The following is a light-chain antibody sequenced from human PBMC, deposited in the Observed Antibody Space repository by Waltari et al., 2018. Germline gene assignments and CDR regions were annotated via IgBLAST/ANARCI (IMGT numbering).Light chain of an antibody. Sequence: EVVMTQSPVSLSVTLGQAASISCKSSQSLVPVDGNTYLNWFHQRPGQSPRRLIYRVFKRDSGVPDRFSGSGSGTDFTLRISRVEAEGVGVYYCMQGTRWPYTFGQGTQLDIK. CDR2: RVF. J-gene: IGKJ2*01. V-gene: IGKV2-30*02. CDR3: MQGTRWPYT. CDR1: QSLVPVDGNTY.